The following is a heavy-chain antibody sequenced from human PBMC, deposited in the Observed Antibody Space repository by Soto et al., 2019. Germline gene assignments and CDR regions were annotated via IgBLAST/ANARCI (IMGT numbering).Heavy chain of an antibody. CDR3: AKAPGIAAAGTPGWFDP. Sequence: PGGSLRLSCAASGFTFSSYGMHWVRQAPGKGLEWVAVISYDGSNKYYADSVKGRFTISRDNSKNTLYLQMNSLRAEDTAVYYCAKAPGIAAAGTPGWFDPWGQGTPVTVSS. CDR1: GFTFSSYG. J-gene: IGHJ5*02. CDR2: ISYDGSNK. D-gene: IGHD6-13*01. V-gene: IGHV3-30*18.